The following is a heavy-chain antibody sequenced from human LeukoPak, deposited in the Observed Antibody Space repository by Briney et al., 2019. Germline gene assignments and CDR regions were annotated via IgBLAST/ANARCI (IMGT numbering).Heavy chain of an antibody. V-gene: IGHV4-59*01. CDR1: GGSISSYY. CDR3: AIPGIVAAGPARGFAY. D-gene: IGHD6-13*01. Sequence: SETLSLTCTVSGGSISSYYWSWIRQPPGKGLEWIGFIYYSGSTNYNPSLKSRVTISVDTSKNQFSLKLSSVTAADTAVYYCAIPGIVAAGPARGFAYGGREP. CDR2: IYYSGST. J-gene: IGHJ4*02.